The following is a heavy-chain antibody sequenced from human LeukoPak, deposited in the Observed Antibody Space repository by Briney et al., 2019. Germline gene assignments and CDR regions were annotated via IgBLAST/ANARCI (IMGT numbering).Heavy chain of an antibody. Sequence: SETLSLTCTVSGGSISSYYWSWIRQPAGKGLEWIGRIYTSGSTNYNPSLKSRVTISADTSKNQFSLKLTSVTAADTAVYYCASTSSYYTSRWYPFDYWGQGTTVTVSS. V-gene: IGHV4-4*07. CDR3: ASTSSYYTSRWYPFDY. CDR1: GGSISSYY. D-gene: IGHD6-13*01. J-gene: IGHJ4*03. CDR2: IYTSGST.